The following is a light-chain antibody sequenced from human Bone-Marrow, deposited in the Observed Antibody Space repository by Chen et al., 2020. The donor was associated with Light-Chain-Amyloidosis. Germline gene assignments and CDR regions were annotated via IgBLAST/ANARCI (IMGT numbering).Light chain of an antibody. CDR2: EVT. Sequence: QSALTQPASVSGSPGQSITISCTGTSSDVGGDNHVSWYQQHPDKAPKLMIHEVTNRPSWVPDRFSGSKSDNTASLTISGLQTEDEADYFCSSYTITTTLVFGSGTRVTVL. V-gene: IGLV2-14*01. CDR3: SSYTITTTLV. J-gene: IGLJ1*01. CDR1: SSDVGGDNH.